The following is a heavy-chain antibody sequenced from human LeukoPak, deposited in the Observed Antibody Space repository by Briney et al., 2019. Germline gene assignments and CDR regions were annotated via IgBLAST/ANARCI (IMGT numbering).Heavy chain of an antibody. CDR2: IIPIFGTA. J-gene: IGHJ6*03. CDR3: ARAEMYYYYMDV. CDR1: GGTFISYA. V-gene: IGHV1-69*06. Sequence: SVKVSCKASGGTFISYAISWVRQAPGQGLEWMGGIIPIFGTANYAQKFQGRVTITADKSTITAYMELSSLRSEDTAVYYCARAEMYYYYMDVWGKGTTVTISS.